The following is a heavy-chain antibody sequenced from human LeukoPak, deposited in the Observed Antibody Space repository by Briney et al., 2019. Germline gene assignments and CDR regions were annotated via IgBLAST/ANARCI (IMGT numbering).Heavy chain of an antibody. CDR2: ISYDGSNK. Sequence: QPGRSLRLSCAASGFTLGSYGMHWVRQAPGKGLEWVAVISYDGSNKYYADSVKGRFTISRDNSKNTLYLQMNSLRAEDTAVYYCAKDRPISEWGQGTLVTVSS. D-gene: IGHD2-21*01. CDR1: GFTLGSYG. J-gene: IGHJ4*02. V-gene: IGHV3-30*18. CDR3: AKDRPISE.